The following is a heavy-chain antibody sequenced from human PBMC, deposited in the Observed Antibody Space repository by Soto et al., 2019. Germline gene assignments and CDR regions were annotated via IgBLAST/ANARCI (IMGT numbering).Heavy chain of an antibody. CDR1: GYTLTSYA. CDR2: INAGNGNT. Sequence: ASVKVSCKASGYTLTSYAMHWVRQAPGQRLEWMGWINAGNGNTKYSQKFQGRVTITRDTSASTAYMELSSLRSEDTAVYYCARDRGYDFWSGTNYFDYWGQGTLVTVSS. J-gene: IGHJ4*02. V-gene: IGHV1-3*01. D-gene: IGHD3-3*01. CDR3: ARDRGYDFWSGTNYFDY.